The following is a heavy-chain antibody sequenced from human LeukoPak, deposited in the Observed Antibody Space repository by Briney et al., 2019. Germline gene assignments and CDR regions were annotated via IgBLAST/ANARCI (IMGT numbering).Heavy chain of an antibody. V-gene: IGHV3-23*01. D-gene: IGHD3-22*01. CDR1: GFTFSSYA. CDR2: ISGSGGST. J-gene: IGHJ4*02. CDR3: AKDILYYYDSSGYTDY. Sequence: PGGSLRLSCAASGFTFSSYAMSWVRQAPGKGLEWVSAISGSGGSTYYADSVKGRFTISRDNSKNTLYLQMNSLRAEDTAVYYCAKDILYYYDSSGYTDYWGQGTLVTVSS.